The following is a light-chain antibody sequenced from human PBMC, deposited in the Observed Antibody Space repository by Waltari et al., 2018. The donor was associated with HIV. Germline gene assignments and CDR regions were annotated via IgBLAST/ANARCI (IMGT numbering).Light chain of an antibody. CDR3: MQALQTPRT. V-gene: IGKV2-28*01. CDR2: MTM. J-gene: IGKJ1*01. Sequence: EIVMTQSPLSLPVTPGALASISCRSSQSLLHDNGNNYLDWYFQKPGQSPQVLIYMTMNRASGVPDRFSGSGTGTYFTRKISRLEVEDVWISYCMQALQTPRTFGQGTKVEI. CDR1: QSLLHDNGNNY.